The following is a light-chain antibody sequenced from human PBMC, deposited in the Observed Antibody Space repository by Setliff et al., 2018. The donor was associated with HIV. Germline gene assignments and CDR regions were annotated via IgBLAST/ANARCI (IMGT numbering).Light chain of an antibody. CDR3: CSYAGTDTYI. CDR2: EVS. J-gene: IGLJ1*01. Sequence: QSVLTQPPSTSGTPGQKVTISCSGSVSNIGRNSVFWYQQLPGTAPKLMIYEVSKRPSGVSNRFSGSKSGNTASLTISGLQAEDEADYFCCSYAGTDTYIFGTGTKGTVL. CDR1: VSNIGRNS. V-gene: IGLV2-23*02.